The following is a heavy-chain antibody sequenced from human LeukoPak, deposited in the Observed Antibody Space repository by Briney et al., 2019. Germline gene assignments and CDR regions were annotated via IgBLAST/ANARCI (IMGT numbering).Heavy chain of an antibody. CDR2: ISGSGGNT. D-gene: IGHD6-19*01. CDR1: GFTVSNNY. CDR3: AKVGQDDTSGWHYYFDY. Sequence: GGCLRLSCAASGFTVSNNYMSWVRQAPGKGLEWVSAISGSGGNTYYADSVKGRFTISRDNSKNTLYLQMNSLRAEDTAVYYCAKVGQDDTSGWHYYFDYWGQGTLVTVSS. J-gene: IGHJ4*02. V-gene: IGHV3-23*01.